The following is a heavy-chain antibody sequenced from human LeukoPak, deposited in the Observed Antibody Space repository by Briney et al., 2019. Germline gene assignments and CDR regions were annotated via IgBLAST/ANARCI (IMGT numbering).Heavy chain of an antibody. CDR3: AEGGYYGSGYYVGD. Sequence: GGSLRLSCATSGFSFSTYTMNWVRQAPGKGLEWVSSISSGSVSIYYADSVKGRFTISRDNAKNSLYLQMSSLRAEDTALYYCAEGGYYGSGYYVGDWGQGTLVTVSS. CDR2: ISSGSVSI. J-gene: IGHJ4*02. V-gene: IGHV3-21*01. CDR1: GFSFSTYT. D-gene: IGHD3-10*01.